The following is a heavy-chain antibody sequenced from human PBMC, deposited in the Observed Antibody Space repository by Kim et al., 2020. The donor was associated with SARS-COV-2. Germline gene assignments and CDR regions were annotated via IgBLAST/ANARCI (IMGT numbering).Heavy chain of an antibody. CDR2: INHSGST. Sequence: SETLALTCAVYGGSFSGYYWSWIRQPPGKGLEWIGEINHSGSTNYNPSLKSRVTISVDTSKNQFSLKLSSVTAADTAVYYCASRIAARGMWVRRGLDYWGQGTLVTVSS. J-gene: IGHJ4*02. CDR1: GGSFSGYY. V-gene: IGHV4-34*01. D-gene: IGHD6-6*01. CDR3: ASRIAARGMWVRRGLDY.